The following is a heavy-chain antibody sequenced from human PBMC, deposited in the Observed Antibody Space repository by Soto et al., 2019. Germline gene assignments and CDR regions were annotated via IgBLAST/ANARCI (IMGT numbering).Heavy chain of an antibody. J-gene: IGHJ4*02. Sequence: PGGSLRLSCAASGFTFSSYGMHWVRQAPGKGLEWVAVISYDGSNKYYADSVKGRFTISRDNSKNTLYLQMNSLRAEDTAVYYCAKDPYSGSYYGETPNDYWGQGTLVTVSS. D-gene: IGHD1-26*01. CDR2: ISYDGSNK. CDR3: AKDPYSGSYYGETPNDY. CDR1: GFTFSSYG. V-gene: IGHV3-30*18.